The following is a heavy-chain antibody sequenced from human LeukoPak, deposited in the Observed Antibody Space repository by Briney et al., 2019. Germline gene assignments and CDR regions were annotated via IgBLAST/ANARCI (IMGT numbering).Heavy chain of an antibody. D-gene: IGHD2-15*01. J-gene: IGHJ4*02. CDR3: ARTYGSGSLDY. V-gene: IGHV3-48*03. CDR2: ISGQGEAI. CDR1: GFTFSSYE. Sequence: GGSLRLSCAASGFTFSSYEMNWVRQAPGKGLEWVSYISGQGEAIFYADSVQGRFTISRDNAKNSIYLQMNGLTAEDTAVYYCARTYGSGSLDYGGQGTLVTVSS.